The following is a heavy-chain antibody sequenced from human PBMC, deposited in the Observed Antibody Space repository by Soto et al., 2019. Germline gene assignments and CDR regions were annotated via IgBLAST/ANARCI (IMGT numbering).Heavy chain of an antibody. J-gene: IGHJ6*02. CDR3: ARGHVLTGSQCLDV. CDR1: GFTFSSYW. Sequence: GGSLRLSCAASGFTFSSYWMNWVRQAPGKGLEWVANIKQAGSEKYYVDSVKGRFTISRDDAKNSLYLQMNSLRAEDTAVYYCARGHVLTGSQCLDVWGQGTTVTVSS. D-gene: IGHD3-9*01. V-gene: IGHV3-7*01. CDR2: IKQAGSEK.